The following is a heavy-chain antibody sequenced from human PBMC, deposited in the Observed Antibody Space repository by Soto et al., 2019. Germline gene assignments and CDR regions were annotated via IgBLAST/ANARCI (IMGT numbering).Heavy chain of an antibody. CDR2: MYNTGST. V-gene: IGHV4-59*01. D-gene: IGHD2-21*02. Sequence: PSETLSLTCAVSGASISSGWWTWVRQPPGKGLEWIGYMYNTGSTVYNPSFKSRVTISVDTSKNQFSLKLNSVTAADTAVYYCARDLWGYCGTDCYPLDVWGQGTTVTVSS. CDR1: GASISSGW. CDR3: ARDLWGYCGTDCYPLDV. J-gene: IGHJ6*02.